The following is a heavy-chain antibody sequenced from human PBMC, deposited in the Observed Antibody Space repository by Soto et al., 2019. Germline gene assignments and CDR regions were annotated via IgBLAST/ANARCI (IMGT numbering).Heavy chain of an antibody. Sequence: PGGSLSLSCPASGVTFSSYGMHWVRQAPGKGLEWVAVISYDGSNKYYADSVKGRFTISRDNSKNTLYLQMNSLRAEDTAVYYCAKDKPKFEYCSSTSCYGAPDYWGQGTLVTVSS. J-gene: IGHJ4*02. CDR2: ISYDGSNK. CDR3: AKDKPKFEYCSSTSCYGAPDY. V-gene: IGHV3-30*18. CDR1: GVTFSSYG. D-gene: IGHD2-2*01.